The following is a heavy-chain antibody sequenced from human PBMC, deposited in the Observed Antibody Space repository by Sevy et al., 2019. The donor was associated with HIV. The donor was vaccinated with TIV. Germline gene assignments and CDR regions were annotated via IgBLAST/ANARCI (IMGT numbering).Heavy chain of an antibody. Sequence: GGSLRLSCAASGFTFSSYAMSWVRQAPGKGLEWVSAISGSGGSTYYADSVKDRFTISRDNSKNTLYLQMNSLRAEDTAVYYCAKVSVDIVTRGSYFDYWGQGTLVTVSS. CDR3: AKVSVDIVTRGSYFDY. CDR1: GFTFSSYA. V-gene: IGHV3-23*01. CDR2: ISGSGGST. J-gene: IGHJ4*02. D-gene: IGHD5-12*01.